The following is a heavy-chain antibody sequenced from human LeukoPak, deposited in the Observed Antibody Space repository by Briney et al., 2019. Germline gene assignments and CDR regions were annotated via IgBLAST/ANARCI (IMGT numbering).Heavy chain of an antibody. J-gene: IGHJ4*02. Sequence: GGSLRLSCAASGFTFSSYAMSWVRQAPGKGLEWVSAISGSGGSTYYADSVKGRVTISRDNSKNTLYLQMNSLRAEDTAVYYCAKDLAVAGTRNWDRGLDYWGQGTLVTVSS. CDR1: GFTFSSYA. CDR2: ISGSGGST. CDR3: AKDLAVAGTRNWDRGLDY. D-gene: IGHD6-19*01. V-gene: IGHV3-23*01.